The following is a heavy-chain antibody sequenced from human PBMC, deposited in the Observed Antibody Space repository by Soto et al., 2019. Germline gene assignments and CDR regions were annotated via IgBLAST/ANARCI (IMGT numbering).Heavy chain of an antibody. V-gene: IGHV4-34*01. J-gene: IGHJ5*02. CDR2: INHSGST. D-gene: IGHD6-13*01. CDR3: ARLAAAGTRGWFDP. Sequence: TLSLTCAVYGGSFSGYYWSWIRQPPGKGLEWIGEINHSGSTNYNPSLKSRVTISVDTSKNQFSLKLSSVTAADTAVYYCARLAAAGTRGWFDPWGQGTLVTVSS. CDR1: GGSFSGYY.